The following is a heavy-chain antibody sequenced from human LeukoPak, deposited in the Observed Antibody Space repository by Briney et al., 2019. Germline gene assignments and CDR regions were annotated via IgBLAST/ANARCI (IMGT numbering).Heavy chain of an antibody. CDR2: INPNSGGT. CDR1: GYTFTGYY. Sequence: AASVKVSCKASGYTFTGYYMHWVRQAPGQGLEWMGWINPNSGGTNYAQKFQGRVTMTRDTSISTAYMELSRLRSDDTAVYYCAREEISELDYDILTGYYYYYYGMDVWGQGTTVTVSS. D-gene: IGHD3-9*01. V-gene: IGHV1-2*02. J-gene: IGHJ6*02. CDR3: AREEISELDYDILTGYYYYYYGMDV.